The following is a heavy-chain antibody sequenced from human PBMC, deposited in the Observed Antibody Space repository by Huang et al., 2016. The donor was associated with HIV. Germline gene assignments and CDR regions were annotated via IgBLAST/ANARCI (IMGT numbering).Heavy chain of an antibody. Sequence: QVQLVQSGSELKKPGASVKVSCKASGYTFSNYAMNWVRQAPGQGLEWMGWINSNTVNSTYAQAFTGRFVFSLDTSVSTAYLQISSLQAEDTAVYFCARDVREATDFWVKYSWFDPWGQGTLVTVSS. V-gene: IGHV7-4-1*02. CDR2: INSNTVNS. D-gene: IGHD3-16*01. J-gene: IGHJ5*02. CDR3: ARDVREATDFWVKYSWFDP. CDR1: GYTFSNYA.